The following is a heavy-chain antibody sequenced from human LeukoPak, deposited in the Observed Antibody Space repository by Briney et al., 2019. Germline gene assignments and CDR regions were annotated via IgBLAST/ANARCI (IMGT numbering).Heavy chain of an antibody. CDR1: GGSISSGSYY. J-gene: IGHJ6*03. D-gene: IGHD3-10*01. CDR3: ARDLGGSGLFTYYYYYMDV. CDR2: IYTSGST. Sequence: SETLSLTCTVSGGSISSGSYYWSWIRQPAGKGLEWIGRIYTSGSTNYNPSLKSRVTMSVDTSKNQFSLKLSSVTAADTAVYYCARDLGGSGLFTYYYYYMDVWGKGTTVTISS. V-gene: IGHV4-61*02.